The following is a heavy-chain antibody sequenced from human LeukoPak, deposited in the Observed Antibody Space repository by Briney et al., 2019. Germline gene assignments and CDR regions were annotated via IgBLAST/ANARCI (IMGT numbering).Heavy chain of an antibody. D-gene: IGHD4-11*01. CDR1: GFSFISYE. J-gene: IGHJ4*02. Sequence: PGGSLRLSCAASGFSFISYEMNWVRQAPGKGLEWVSYISGSGSAIYYADSVKGRFTISRDNAKKSLYLQLNSVRAEDTAVYYCARAMTSWGQGTLVTVSS. CDR2: ISGSGSAI. V-gene: IGHV3-48*03. CDR3: ARAMTS.